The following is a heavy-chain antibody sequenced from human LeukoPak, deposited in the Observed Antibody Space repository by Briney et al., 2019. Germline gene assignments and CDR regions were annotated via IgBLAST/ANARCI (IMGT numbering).Heavy chain of an antibody. J-gene: IGHJ4*02. Sequence: ASVKVSCKASGYTFTSYGISWVRQAPGQGLEWMGWIKPNSGGTQYAQKFQGRVTMARDTSISTAYMELSRLQSDDTAVYYCASAESHDYGETWGQGTLVTVSS. V-gene: IGHV1-2*02. D-gene: IGHD4-17*01. CDR2: IKPNSGGT. CDR1: GYTFTSYG. CDR3: ASAESHDYGET.